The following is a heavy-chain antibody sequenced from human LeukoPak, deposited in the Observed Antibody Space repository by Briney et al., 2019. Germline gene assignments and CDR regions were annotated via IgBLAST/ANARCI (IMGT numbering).Heavy chain of an antibody. CDR1: GFTFSNYA. D-gene: IGHD3-9*01. Sequence: GGSLRLSCVASGFTFSNYAMSWVRQAPGKGLEWVSAITGNGTSTYYAESLKGRFTISRDNSKNTVFLQMNSLRHEDTAIYYCVIWGDYDVLTGYYVPDYWGQGTLVTVSS. J-gene: IGHJ4*02. CDR3: VIWGDYDVLTGYYVPDY. CDR2: ITGNGTST. V-gene: IGHV3-23*01.